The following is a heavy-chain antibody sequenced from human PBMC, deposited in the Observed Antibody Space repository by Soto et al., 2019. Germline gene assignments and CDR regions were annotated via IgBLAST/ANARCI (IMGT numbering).Heavy chain of an antibody. D-gene: IGHD3-22*01. Sequence: TSVKVSCKASGYTFTSYGISWVRQAPGQGLEWMGWISAYNGNTNYAQMFQGRVTMTTDTSTSTAYMEVRSLRLDDRAVYYCAMNRYDSSGDYAYYYGRYVYGQGTTGTLS. V-gene: IGHV1-18*04. J-gene: IGHJ6*02. CDR1: GYTFTSYG. CDR3: AMNRYDSSGDYAYYYGRYV. CDR2: ISAYNGNT.